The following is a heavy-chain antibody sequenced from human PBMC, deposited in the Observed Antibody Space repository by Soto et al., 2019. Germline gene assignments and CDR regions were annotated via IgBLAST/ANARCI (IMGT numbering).Heavy chain of an antibody. CDR3: AREDDGGDRDYYGLDV. Sequence: QVQLQQSGPGQVKPSQTLSLTCTVSGGSISGDYYHWTWIRQSPGKGLEWIGYVFHSGSVLYNPSLKSRLNISVDTSKNQFSLRLSSVTAADTAVYFCAREDDGGDRDYYGLDVWGQGTTVTVSS. V-gene: IGHV4-30-4*08. J-gene: IGHJ6*02. CDR2: VFHSGSV. CDR1: GGSISGDYYH. D-gene: IGHD2-21*02.